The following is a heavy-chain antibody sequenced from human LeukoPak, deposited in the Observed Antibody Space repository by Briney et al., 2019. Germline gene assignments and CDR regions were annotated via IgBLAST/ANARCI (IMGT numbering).Heavy chain of an antibody. D-gene: IGHD3-10*01. CDR3: ARGSLGWFGELSFDY. J-gene: IGHJ4*02. CDR1: GYTFTGYY. CDR2: INPNSGGT. V-gene: IGHV1-2*02. Sequence: ASVKVSCKASGYTFTGYYMHWVRQAPGQGLEWMGWINPNSGGTNYAQKFQGRVTMTRDTSISTAYMELSRLRSGDTAVYYCARGSLGWFGELSFDYWGQGTLVTVSS.